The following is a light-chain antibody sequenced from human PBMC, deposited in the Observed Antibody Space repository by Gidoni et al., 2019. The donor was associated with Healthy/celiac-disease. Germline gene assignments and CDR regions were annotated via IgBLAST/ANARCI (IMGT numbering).Light chain of an antibody. V-gene: IGKV3-11*01. J-gene: IGKJ3*01. CDR2: DAS. CDR3: QQRSNWPRLT. Sequence: ESVLTQSPATLSLSPGERATLSCRASQSVSSYLAWYQQQPGPAPRLRISDASNRATGIPARFSGSGSGTDFTLTISSLEPEDLAVYYCQQRSNWPRLTFGPGTKVDIK. CDR1: QSVSSY.